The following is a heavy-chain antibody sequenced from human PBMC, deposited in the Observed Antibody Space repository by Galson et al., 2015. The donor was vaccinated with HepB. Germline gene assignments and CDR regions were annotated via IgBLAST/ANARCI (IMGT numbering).Heavy chain of an antibody. V-gene: IGHV1-58*02. CDR2: IVVGSGNT. CDR3: AADRTTRDYYGMDV. D-gene: IGHD1-1*01. J-gene: IGHJ6*02. Sequence: SVKVSCKASGFTFTSSAMQWVRQARGQRLEWIGWIVVGSGNTNYAQKFQERVTITRDMSTSTAYMELSSLRPEDTAVYYCAADRTTRDYYGMDVWGQGTTVTVSS. CDR1: GFTFTSSA.